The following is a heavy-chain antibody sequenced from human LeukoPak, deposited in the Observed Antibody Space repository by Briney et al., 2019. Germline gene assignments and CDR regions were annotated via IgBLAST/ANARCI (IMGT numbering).Heavy chain of an antibody. V-gene: IGHV1-2*02. Sequence: ASVTVSCKASGYTFTGYYMHWVRQAPGQGLEWMGWINPNSGGTNYAQKFQGRVTMTRDTSISTAYMELSRLRSDDTAVYYCARVSVYRSDFDYWGQGTLVTVSS. J-gene: IGHJ4*02. D-gene: IGHD1-26*01. CDR2: INPNSGGT. CDR3: ARVSVYRSDFDY. CDR1: GYTFTGYY.